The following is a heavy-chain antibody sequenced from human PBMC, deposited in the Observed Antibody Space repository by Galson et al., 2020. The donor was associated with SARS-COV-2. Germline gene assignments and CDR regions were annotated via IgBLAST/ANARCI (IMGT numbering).Heavy chain of an antibody. CDR1: GGDIFISSNY. D-gene: IGHD2-8*02. CDR2: VYYTGTT. CDR3: ARDLVGWRGARSYYVGMGV. Sequence: ASETLSLTCSVPGGDIFISSNYCAWIRQAPGKGLEWIASVYYTGTTYFNPSLKRRVTISADRSRNQFSLQLTSVTAADTAVYYCARDLVGWRGARSYYVGMGVWGPGTMVTVSS. V-gene: IGHV4-39*07. J-gene: IGHJ6*02.